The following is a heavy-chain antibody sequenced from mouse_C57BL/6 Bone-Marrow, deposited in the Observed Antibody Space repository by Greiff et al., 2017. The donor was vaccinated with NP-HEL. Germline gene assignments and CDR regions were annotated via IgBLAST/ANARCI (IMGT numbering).Heavy chain of an antibody. CDR2: IRNKANGYTT. Sequence: EVHLVESGGGLVQPGGSLSLSCAASGFTFTDYYLSWVRQPPGKALEWLGFIRNKANGYTTEYSASVKGRFTISRDNSQSILYLQMNALRAEDSATDYCARSPNGNYFIVDYWGQGTTLTVSS. CDR1: GFTFTDYY. CDR3: ARSPNGNYFIVDY. V-gene: IGHV7-3*01. D-gene: IGHD2-1*01. J-gene: IGHJ2*01.